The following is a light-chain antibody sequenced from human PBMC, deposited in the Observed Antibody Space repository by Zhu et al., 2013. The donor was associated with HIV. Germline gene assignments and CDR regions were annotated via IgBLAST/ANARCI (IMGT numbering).Light chain of an antibody. Sequence: DIVMTQSPDSLAVSLGERATINCKSSQSVLYSSNNKNYLAWYQQKPGQPPRLLIYWASSRESGVPDRFSGSESGTDFTLTISSLQAEDVAVYYCQQYYSPPLTFGGGTEGGDQT. CDR2: WAS. J-gene: IGKJ4*01. CDR3: QQYYSPPLT. CDR1: QSVLYSSNNKNY. V-gene: IGKV4-1*01.